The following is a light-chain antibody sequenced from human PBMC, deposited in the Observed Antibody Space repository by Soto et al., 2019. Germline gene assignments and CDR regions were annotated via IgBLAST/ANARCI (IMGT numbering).Light chain of an antibody. CDR2: DVT. CDR1: SSDVGGYNY. J-gene: IGLJ3*02. CDR3: CSYAGTYTWV. Sequence: QSVLTQPPSVSGSPGQSVTISCTGTSSDVGGYNYVSWYQQHPGKAPKLMIYDVTKRPSGVPDRFSGSKSGNRASLTISGLQAKDEADYYCCSYAGTYTWVFGGGTKLTVL. V-gene: IGLV2-11*01.